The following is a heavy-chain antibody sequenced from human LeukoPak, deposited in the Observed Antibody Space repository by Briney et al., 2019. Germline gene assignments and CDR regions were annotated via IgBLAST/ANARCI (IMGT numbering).Heavy chain of an antibody. D-gene: IGHD6-13*01. Sequence: GGSLRLSCAASGFTFSSSAMSWVRQAPGKGLEWVSAISNNGGYTYYADSVQGRFTISRDNSKNTLYLQMNSLRAEDTAVYYCARDTAAAGYFDYWGQGTLVTVSS. J-gene: IGHJ4*02. CDR2: ISNNGGYT. CDR3: ARDTAAAGYFDY. V-gene: IGHV3-23*01. CDR1: GFTFSSSA.